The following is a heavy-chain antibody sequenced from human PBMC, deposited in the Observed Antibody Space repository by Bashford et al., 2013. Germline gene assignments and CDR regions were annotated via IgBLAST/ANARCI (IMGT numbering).Heavy chain of an antibody. D-gene: IGHD1-26*01. CDR1: GYTFSDYY. CDR2: INPKTGAT. Sequence: ASVKVSCKASGYTFSDYYMHWVRQGPGQGLEWMGWINPKTGATYSAEKFQGRVTMTRDTSISTAYMELSSLRSDDTAVYFCARDGPVVGVWNAFDVWAKGQWSPS. J-gene: IGHJ3*01. V-gene: IGHV1-2*02. CDR3: ARDGPVVGVWNAFDV.